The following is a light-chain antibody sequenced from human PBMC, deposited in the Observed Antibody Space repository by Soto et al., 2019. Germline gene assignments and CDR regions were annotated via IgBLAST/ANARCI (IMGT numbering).Light chain of an antibody. Sequence: DIVMTQSPDSLAVSLGERATINCKSSQSVLYSSNNKNYLAWYQQKPGQPPKLLIYWASTRESGVPDRFSGSGSGTAFTLTISSLQAEDVAVYYCQQYCSTPRTFGHGTKVEIK. CDR2: WAS. CDR1: QSVLYSSNNKNY. V-gene: IGKV4-1*01. J-gene: IGKJ1*01. CDR3: QQYCSTPRT.